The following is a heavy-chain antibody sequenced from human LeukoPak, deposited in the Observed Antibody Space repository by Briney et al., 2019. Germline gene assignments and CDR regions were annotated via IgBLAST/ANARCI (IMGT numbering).Heavy chain of an antibody. J-gene: IGHJ4*02. V-gene: IGHV3-48*03. CDR2: ISSSGSTI. D-gene: IGHD3-10*01. CDR3: ARDITMVRGLRGDDY. CDR1: GFTFSSYE. Sequence: GGSLRLSCAASGFTFSSYEMNWVRQAPGRGLEWVSYISSSGSTIYYVDSVKGRFTISRDNAKNTLYLQMNSLRAEDTAVYYCARDITMVRGLRGDDYWGQGTLVTVSS.